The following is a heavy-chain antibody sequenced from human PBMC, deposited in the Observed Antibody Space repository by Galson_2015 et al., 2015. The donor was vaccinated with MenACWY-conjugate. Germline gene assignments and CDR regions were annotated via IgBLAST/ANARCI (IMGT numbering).Heavy chain of an antibody. CDR2: IYPGDSDT. V-gene: IGHV5-51*01. J-gene: IGHJ4*02. CDR3: ARHGGRDTAISYFDY. Sequence: QSGAEVKKPGESLKISCKGSGYSFTSYWIGWVRQMPGKGLEWMGIIYPGDSDTRYSPSFQGQVTISADKSISTAYPQWSSLKASDTAMYYCARHGGRDTAISYFDYWGQGTLVTVSS. D-gene: IGHD5-18*01. CDR1: GYSFTSYW.